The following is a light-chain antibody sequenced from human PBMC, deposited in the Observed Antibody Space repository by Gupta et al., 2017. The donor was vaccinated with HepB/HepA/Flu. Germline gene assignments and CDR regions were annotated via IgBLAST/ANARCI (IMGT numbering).Light chain of an antibody. CDR3: QQEYSYPLT. CDR2: AAS. Sequence: AIRMTQSPSSFSASTGDRVTITCRASQGISSYLAWYQQKPGKAPKLLIYAASTLQSGVPSRFSGRGSGTDFTLTISCLQSEDFATYYCQQEYSYPLTFGGGTKVEIK. J-gene: IGKJ4*01. V-gene: IGKV1-8*01. CDR1: QGISSY.